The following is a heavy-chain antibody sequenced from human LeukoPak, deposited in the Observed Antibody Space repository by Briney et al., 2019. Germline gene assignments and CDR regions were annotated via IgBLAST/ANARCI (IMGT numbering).Heavy chain of an antibody. D-gene: IGHD3-10*01. Sequence: SQTLSLTCTVSGGSISSGGYYWSWIRQHPGKGLEWIGYIYNPSLKSRVTISVDTSKNQFSLKLSSVTAADTAVYYCAGDAMVRGVIWHYGMDVWGQGTTVTVSS. CDR3: AGDAMVRGVIWHYGMDV. V-gene: IGHV4-31*03. CDR1: GGSISSGGYY. J-gene: IGHJ6*02.